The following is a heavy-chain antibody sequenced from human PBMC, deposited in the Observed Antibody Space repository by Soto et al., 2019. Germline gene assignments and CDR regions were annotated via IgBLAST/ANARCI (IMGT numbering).Heavy chain of an antibody. CDR2: MYYSGST. D-gene: IGHD2-15*01. CDR1: GASISNTDYS. J-gene: IGHJ4*02. Sequence: SETLSLTCTVSGASISNTDYSWGWIRQPPGKGLEWIGAMYYSGSTYYNPSLKSRVTISVDTSRKEVSLKLTSVTAADTAVYYCARGAYCSGGSCYGDYWGQGTLVTVSS. CDR3: ARGAYCSGGSCYGDY. V-gene: IGHV4-39*01.